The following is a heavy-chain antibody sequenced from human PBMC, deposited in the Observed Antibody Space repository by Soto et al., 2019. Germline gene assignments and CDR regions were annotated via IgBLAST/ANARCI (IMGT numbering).Heavy chain of an antibody. D-gene: IGHD5-12*01. V-gene: IGHV3-48*01. Sequence: EVQLVESGGGLVQPGGSLRLSCEASGITLSFSSYGMNWVRLAPGKGLEGVSYISSSSYPIYYADSVKGRFTISRDNAKKSRYLQMNSLRAEDTAVYYCARDLGIAATITLDYLGQGTLVTVSS. CDR2: ISSSSYPI. CDR3: ARDLGIAATITLDY. J-gene: IGHJ4*02. CDR1: GITLSFSSYG.